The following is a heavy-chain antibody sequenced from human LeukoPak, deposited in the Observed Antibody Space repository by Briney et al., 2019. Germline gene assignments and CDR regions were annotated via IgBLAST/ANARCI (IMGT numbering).Heavy chain of an antibody. CDR2: IWYDGSNK. CDR3: ARDPSYYDSSGSWYYFDY. V-gene: IGHV3-33*01. Sequence: HPGGSLRLSCAASGFTFSSYGMHWVRQAPGKGLEWVAVIWYDGSNKYYADSVKGRFTISRDNSKNTLYLQMNSLRAEDTAVYYCARDPSYYDSSGSWYYFDYWGQGTLVTVSS. J-gene: IGHJ4*02. CDR1: GFTFSSYG. D-gene: IGHD3-22*01.